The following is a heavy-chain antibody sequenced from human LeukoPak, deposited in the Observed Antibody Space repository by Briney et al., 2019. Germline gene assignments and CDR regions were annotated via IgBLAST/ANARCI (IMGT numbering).Heavy chain of an antibody. CDR3: ARDLDWLLFDY. CDR1: GFTFSTHW. CDR2: VSPEGSKT. J-gene: IGHJ4*02. D-gene: IGHD3-9*01. Sequence: GGSLRLSCAASGFTFSTHWMHWVRQAPGKGLVWVARVSPEGSKTTYADSVKGRFTISRDNDRNTLYLQMNSLRVEDTAVYYCARDLDWLLFDYWGQGTLATGFS. V-gene: IGHV3-74*03.